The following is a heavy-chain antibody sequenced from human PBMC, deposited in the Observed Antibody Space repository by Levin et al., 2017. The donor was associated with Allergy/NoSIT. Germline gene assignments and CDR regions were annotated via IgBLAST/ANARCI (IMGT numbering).Heavy chain of an antibody. J-gene: IGHJ6*02. V-gene: IGHV3-73*01. CDR3: TTMTTVTTFYYYGMDV. Sequence: AGGSLRLSCAASGFTFSGSAMHWVRQASGKGLEWVGRIRSKANSYATAYAASVKGRFTISRDDSKNTAYLQMNSLKTEDTAVYYCTTMTTVTTFYYYGMDVWGQGTTVTVSS. CDR1: GFTFSGSA. CDR2: IRSKANSYAT. D-gene: IGHD4-17*01.